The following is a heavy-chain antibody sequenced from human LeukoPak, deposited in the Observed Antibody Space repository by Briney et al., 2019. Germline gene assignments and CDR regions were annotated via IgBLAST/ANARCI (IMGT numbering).Heavy chain of an antibody. CDR3: AKAPPYYSDSSGYFQH. CDR1: GFTFSYW. V-gene: IGHV3-9*01. D-gene: IGHD3-22*01. CDR2: ISWNSGII. J-gene: IGHJ1*01. Sequence: PGGSLRLSCAASGFTFSYWMSWVRQAPGKGLEWVSGISWNSGIIDYADSVKGRFTISRDNAKNSLYLQMNNLRPDDTAFYYCAKAPPYYSDSSGYFQHWGQGTLVTVSS.